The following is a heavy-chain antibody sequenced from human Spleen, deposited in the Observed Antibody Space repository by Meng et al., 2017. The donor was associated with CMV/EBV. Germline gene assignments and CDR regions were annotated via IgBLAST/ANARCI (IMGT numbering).Heavy chain of an antibody. CDR2: INHSGST. V-gene: IGHV4-34*01. J-gene: IGHJ6*02. D-gene: IGHD1-1*01. Sequence: SETLSLTCAVYGGSFSGYYWSWIRQPPGKGLEWIGEINHSGSTNYNPSLKSRVTISVDTSKNQFSLKLSSVTAADTAVYYCARDRTYWSPYYGMDVWGQGTTVTVSS. CDR3: ARDRTYWSPYYGMDV. CDR1: GGSFSGYY.